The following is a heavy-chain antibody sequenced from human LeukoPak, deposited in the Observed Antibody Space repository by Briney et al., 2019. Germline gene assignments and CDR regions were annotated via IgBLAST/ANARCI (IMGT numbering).Heavy chain of an antibody. Sequence: GGSLRLSCAASGFTFSNYGMNWVRQAPGKGLEWVTAISASGGNTYYADSVKGRFTISRDNAKDTLYLQMNSLRAEDMALYYCAKERASRLPFDYWGQGTLVTVSS. J-gene: IGHJ4*02. CDR3: AKERASRLPFDY. CDR1: GFTFSNYG. D-gene: IGHD6-25*01. CDR2: ISASGGNT. V-gene: IGHV3-23*01.